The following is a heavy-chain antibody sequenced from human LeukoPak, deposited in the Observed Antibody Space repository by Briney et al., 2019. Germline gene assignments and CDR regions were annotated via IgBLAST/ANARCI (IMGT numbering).Heavy chain of an antibody. J-gene: IGHJ4*02. D-gene: IGHD3-3*02. CDR2: IYYSGSA. CDR3: ARGLARFYGAASDF. CDR1: GGSISSGGYY. Sequence: SETLSLTCTVSGGSISSGGYYWSWIRQHPGKGLEWIGYIYYSGSAYYNPSLKSRVIISVDTSKNQFSLNLSSVTAADTAVYFCARGLARFYGAASDFWGQGTLVTVSS. V-gene: IGHV4-30-4*08.